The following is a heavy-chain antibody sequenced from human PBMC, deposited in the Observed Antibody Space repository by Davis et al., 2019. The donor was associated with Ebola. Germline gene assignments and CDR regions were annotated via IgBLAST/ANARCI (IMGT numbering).Heavy chain of an antibody. V-gene: IGHV1-69*13. D-gene: IGHD2-15*01. J-gene: IGHJ6*02. CDR1: GGTFSSYA. CDR3: ASHCSGGSCYAFDYYYYGMDV. CDR2: IIPIFGTA. Sequence: AASVKVSCKASGGTFSSYAISWVRQAPGQGLEWMGGIIPIFGTANYAQKFQGRVTITADESTSTAYMELSSLRSEDTAVYYCASHCSGGSCYAFDYYYYGMDVWGQGTTVTVSS.